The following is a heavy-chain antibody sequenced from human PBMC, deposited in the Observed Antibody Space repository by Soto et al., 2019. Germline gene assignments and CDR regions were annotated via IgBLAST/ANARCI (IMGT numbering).Heavy chain of an antibody. Sequence: PGGSLRLSCAASGFTFTTAWINWVRQAPGKGLEWVGRIKSKTDGGTPDFAAPVRGRSAISRDDSKNTLYLQMNSLRAEDTAVYYCAKGYYFDYWGRGTLVTVSS. V-gene: IGHV3-15*07. CDR3: AKGYYFDY. CDR2: IKSKTDGGTP. CDR1: GFTFTTAW. J-gene: IGHJ4*02.